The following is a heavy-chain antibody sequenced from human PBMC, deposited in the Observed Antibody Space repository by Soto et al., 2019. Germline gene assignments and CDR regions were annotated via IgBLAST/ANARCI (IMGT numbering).Heavy chain of an antibody. D-gene: IGHD5-12*01. CDR2: IKSKADGGTT. J-gene: IGHJ4*02. CDR1: GFTFANAW. CDR3: AKDHLDGYPDD. Sequence: GGSLRLSCAASGFTFANAWISWVRQAPGKGLEWVGRIKSKADGGTTDYAAPVKGRFTISRDESQNTLYLQMNSLRAEDTAVFYCAKDHLDGYPDDWGQGTLGTVSS. V-gene: IGHV3-15*01.